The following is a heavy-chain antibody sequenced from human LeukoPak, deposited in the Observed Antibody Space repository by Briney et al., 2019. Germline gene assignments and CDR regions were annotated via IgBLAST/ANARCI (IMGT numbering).Heavy chain of an antibody. CDR3: ARDRGTLDFWSGYYTGIRVAYFDY. V-gene: IGHV3-48*02. Sequence: PGGSLRLSCAASGFTFSSYSMSWVRQAPGKGLGWVSYISSSSSTIYYADSVKGRFTISRDNAKNSLYLQMNSLRDEDTAVYYCARDRGTLDFWSGYYTGIRVAYFDYWGQGTLVTVSS. CDR1: GFTFSSYS. CDR2: ISSSSSTI. D-gene: IGHD3-3*01. J-gene: IGHJ4*02.